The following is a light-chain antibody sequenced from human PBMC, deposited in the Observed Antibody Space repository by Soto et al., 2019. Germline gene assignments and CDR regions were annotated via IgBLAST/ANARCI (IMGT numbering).Light chain of an antibody. CDR2: DAS. J-gene: IGKJ5*01. CDR3: QQRGNWPPIT. CDR1: QSVSSY. V-gene: IGKV3-11*01. Sequence: EIVLTQSPATLSLSPGERATLSCRASQSVSSYLAWYQQKPGQAPRLLIHDASGRAAGVPDRFSGSGSGTDFTLTISSLEPEDFAVYYCQQRGNWPPITFGQGTRLEIK.